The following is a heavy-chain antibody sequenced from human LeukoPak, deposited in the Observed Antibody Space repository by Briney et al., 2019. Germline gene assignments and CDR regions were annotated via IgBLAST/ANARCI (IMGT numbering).Heavy chain of an antibody. CDR1: GGSISSCSYY. D-gene: IGHD1-1*01. CDR2: IYYSGST. Sequence: SETLSLTCTVSGGSISSCSYYWGWLRQPPGKGLEWIGSIYYSGSTYYNPSLKSRVTISVDTSKNQFSLKLSSVTAADTAVYYCARHRVLEAEFDYWGQGTLVTVSS. CDR3: ARHRVLEAEFDY. J-gene: IGHJ4*02. V-gene: IGHV4-39*01.